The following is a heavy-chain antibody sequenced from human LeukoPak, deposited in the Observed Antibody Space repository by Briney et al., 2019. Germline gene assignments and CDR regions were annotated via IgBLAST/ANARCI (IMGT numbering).Heavy chain of an antibody. CDR2: IYPGDSYT. V-gene: IGHV5-51*01. CDR1: DYILTNYW. J-gene: IGHJ4*02. CDR3: KKLYCTGYDCFDY. Sequence: GESLKISCNGSDYILTNYWILWGRQMPGKGLEWMGIIYPGDSYTRYSPSFQGQVTISANKSISMDYLELSSLKASDTAMYYWKKLYCTGYDCFDYWGQGTLVTVSS. D-gene: IGHD2-8*02.